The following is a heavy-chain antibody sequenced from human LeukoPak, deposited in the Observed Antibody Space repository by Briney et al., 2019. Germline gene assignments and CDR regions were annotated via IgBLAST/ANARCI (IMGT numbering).Heavy chain of an antibody. J-gene: IGHJ4*02. CDR1: GFTFSSYS. Sequence: GGSLRLSCAASGFTFSSYSMNWVRQAPGKGLEWVSSISSGSSYIYYADSVKGRFTISRDNAKNSLYLQMNSLRAEDTAVYYYARYCSGGSCYGDDYWGQGTLVTVSS. V-gene: IGHV3-21*01. D-gene: IGHD2-15*01. CDR2: ISSGSSYI. CDR3: ARYCSGGSCYGDDY.